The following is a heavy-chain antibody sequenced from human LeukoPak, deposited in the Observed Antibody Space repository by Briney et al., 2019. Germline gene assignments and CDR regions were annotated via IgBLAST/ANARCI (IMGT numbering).Heavy chain of an antibody. CDR3: AREGLTGYYFDY. CDR1: GFTFSSYG. D-gene: IGHD1-14*01. J-gene: IGHJ4*02. Sequence: PGGSLRLSCAASGFTFSSYGMHWVRQAPGKGLEWVAVISYDGSNKYYADSVKGRFTISRDNSKNTLYLQMNSLRAEDTAVYYCAREGLTGYYFDYWGQGTLVTVSS. CDR2: ISYDGSNK. V-gene: IGHV3-30*03.